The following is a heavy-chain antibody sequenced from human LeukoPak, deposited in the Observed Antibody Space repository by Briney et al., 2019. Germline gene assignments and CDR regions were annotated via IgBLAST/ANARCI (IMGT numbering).Heavy chain of an antibody. Sequence: ASVKVSCKASGGTFSSYAISWVRQAPGQGLEWMGGIIPIFGIANYAQKFQGRVTITAGESTSTAYMELSSLRSEDTAVYYCARDDYGDTEGDYWGQGTLVTVSS. V-gene: IGHV1-69*13. D-gene: IGHD4-17*01. CDR1: GGTFSSYA. CDR2: IIPIFGIA. CDR3: ARDDYGDTEGDY. J-gene: IGHJ4*02.